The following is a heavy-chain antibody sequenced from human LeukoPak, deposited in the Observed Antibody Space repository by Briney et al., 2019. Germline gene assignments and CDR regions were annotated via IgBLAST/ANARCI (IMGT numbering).Heavy chain of an antibody. D-gene: IGHD1-26*01. Sequence: SETLSLTCTVSGGSINDFYWTWIRQPPGKGLEWIGYIFYSGSANSNPSLESRVTISVDTSKNQFSLKLSSVTAADTAAYYCARLRSGSTPPPPHYYYGLDVWGQGTTVIASS. CDR2: IFYSGSA. CDR3: ARLRSGSTPPPPHYYYGLDV. V-gene: IGHV4-59*01. J-gene: IGHJ6*02. CDR1: GGSINDFY.